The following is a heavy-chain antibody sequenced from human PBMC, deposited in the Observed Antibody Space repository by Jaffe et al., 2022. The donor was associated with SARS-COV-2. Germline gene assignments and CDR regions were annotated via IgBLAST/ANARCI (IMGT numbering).Heavy chain of an antibody. Sequence: QVQLVQSGAEVKKPGSSVKVSCKASGSTFNSYAITWVRQAPGQGLEWMGGIIPIFGTAKYAQKFQGRVTISVDESTSTAYMQLSSLRSEDTAVYYCARVSGFDTSGSWGDYWGQGTLVTVSS. J-gene: IGHJ4*02. CDR1: GSTFNSYA. D-gene: IGHD3-22*01. CDR2: IIPIFGTA. V-gene: IGHV1-69*01. CDR3: ARVSGFDTSGSWGDY.